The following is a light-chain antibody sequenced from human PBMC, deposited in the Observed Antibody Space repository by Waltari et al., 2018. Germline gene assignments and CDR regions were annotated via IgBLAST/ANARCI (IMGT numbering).Light chain of an antibody. Sequence: DIVMTQSPASLAVSLGERATTNCKSSQTVLYSDNNNYLGWYQQRPGQPPKLLISWASTRKSGVPDRFSGSGSGTDFTLTINSLQAEDVAVYYCQQYYTTPVTFGQGTKLEIK. CDR2: WAS. CDR3: QQYYTTPVT. J-gene: IGKJ2*01. V-gene: IGKV4-1*01. CDR1: QTVLYSDNNNY.